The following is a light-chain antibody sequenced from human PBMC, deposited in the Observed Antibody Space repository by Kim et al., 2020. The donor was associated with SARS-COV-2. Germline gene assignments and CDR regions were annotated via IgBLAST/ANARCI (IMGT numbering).Light chain of an antibody. J-gene: IGLJ1*01. CDR1: KTDIGRYDY. Sequence: QSALTQPASVSGSPGQSITISCTGTKTDIGRYDYVSWYQQYPGKAPKLIIFDVTKRPSGVSSRFSGSKSGNTASLTISGLQADDEAEYFCSSYTISSLFYVFGGGTKVTVL. CDR3: SSYTISSLFYV. V-gene: IGLV2-14*03. CDR2: DVT.